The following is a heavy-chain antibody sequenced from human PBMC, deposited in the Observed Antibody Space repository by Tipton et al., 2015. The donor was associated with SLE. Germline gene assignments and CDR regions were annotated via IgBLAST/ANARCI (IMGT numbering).Heavy chain of an antibody. CDR1: GDSISSGGYY. J-gene: IGHJ5*02. D-gene: IGHD3-22*01. CDR2: TCYSGSP. Sequence: TLSLTCTVSGDSISSGGYYWSWIRQHPGKGLEWIGYTCYSGSPYYNPSLKSRVTISLDMSKNQFSLRLSSVTAADTAVYYCPIYYHDSTGLHWFDPWGQGTLVTVSS. CDR3: PIYYHDSTGLHWFDP. V-gene: IGHV4-31*03.